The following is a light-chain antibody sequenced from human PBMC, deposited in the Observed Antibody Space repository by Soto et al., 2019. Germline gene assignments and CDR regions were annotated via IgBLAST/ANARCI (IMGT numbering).Light chain of an antibody. CDR1: SSDVVGYND. CDR2: DVS. V-gene: IGLV2-14*03. J-gene: IGLJ1*01. CDR3: SSSTRGSTPGV. Sequence: QSALAQPASVSGSPGQSITISCTGTSSDVVGYNDVSWYQHHPGKAPKLIIYDVSNRPSGVSNRFSGSKSGNTASLTISGLQAEDDADYYSSSSTRGSTPGVFGTGPKVTVL.